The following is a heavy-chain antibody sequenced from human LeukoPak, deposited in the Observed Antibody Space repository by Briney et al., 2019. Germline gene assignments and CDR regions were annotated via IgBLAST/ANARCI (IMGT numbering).Heavy chain of an antibody. Sequence: GSLRLSCAASGFTFTSYSMNWVRQPPGKGLEWIGEINHSGSTNYNPSLKSRVTISVDTSKNQFSLKLSSVTAADTAVYYCARHFWSGYSPYDYWGQGTLVTVSS. D-gene: IGHD3-3*02. CDR2: INHSGST. CDR1: GFTFTSYS. CDR3: ARHFWSGYSPYDY. V-gene: IGHV4-34*01. J-gene: IGHJ4*02.